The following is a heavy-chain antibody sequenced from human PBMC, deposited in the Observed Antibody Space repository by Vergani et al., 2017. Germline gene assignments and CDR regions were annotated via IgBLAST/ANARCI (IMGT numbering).Heavy chain of an antibody. J-gene: IGHJ1*01. Sequence: VVFVESGGDLVQPGGSLRLSCVVSGFTSSYYGMHWLRQAPGKGLVWVAVISYDGTQKYYADSVKGRFTISRDNSKSTLYLQMNSLRTEDTAVYYCATKSCGTPGCQIGYFREWGQGTLVTVSS. CDR2: ISYDGTQK. CDR3: ATKSCGTPGCQIGYFRE. D-gene: IGHD1-1*01. V-gene: IGHV3-30*03. CDR1: GFTSSYYG.